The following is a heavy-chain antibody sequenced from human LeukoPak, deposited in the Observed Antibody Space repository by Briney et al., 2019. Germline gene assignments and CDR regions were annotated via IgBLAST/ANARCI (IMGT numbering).Heavy chain of an antibody. J-gene: IGHJ6*03. CDR1: GGSFSGYY. Sequence: SETLSLTCAVYGGSFSGYYWTWIRQPPGKGLEWIGEMNHSGSANYNPSLKSRVTISVDTSKNQCSLRLSSVTAADTAVYYCARTYGGNSGRYYYYYMDVWGKGTTVTVSS. V-gene: IGHV4-34*01. D-gene: IGHD4-23*01. CDR3: ARTYGGNSGRYYYYYMDV. CDR2: MNHSGSA.